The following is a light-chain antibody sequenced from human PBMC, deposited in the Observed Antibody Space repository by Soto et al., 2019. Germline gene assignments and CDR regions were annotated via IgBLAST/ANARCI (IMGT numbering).Light chain of an antibody. J-gene: IGLJ3*02. CDR1: GTDVGTYNF. CDR3: CSFAGRKTWV. CDR2: EVT. V-gene: IGLV2-23*02. Sequence: QSVLTQPASVSGSPGQSITISCTGSGTDVGTYNFVSWFQRHTGKAPQLIIYEVTERPSGVSPRFSGSKSVNTASLTISGLRAEDEADYFCCSFAGRKTWVFGGGTKLTVL.